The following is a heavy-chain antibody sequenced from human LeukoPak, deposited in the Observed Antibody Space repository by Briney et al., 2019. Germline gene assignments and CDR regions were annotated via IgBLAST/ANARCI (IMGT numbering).Heavy chain of an antibody. Sequence: NTNTGNPTYAQGFTGRFVFSLDTSVSTAYLQISSLKAEDTAVYYCARGGSVVAAIHGMDVWGQGTTVTVPS. J-gene: IGHJ6*02. V-gene: IGHV7-4-1*02. CDR3: ARGGSVVAAIHGMDV. D-gene: IGHD2-15*01. CDR2: NTNTGNP.